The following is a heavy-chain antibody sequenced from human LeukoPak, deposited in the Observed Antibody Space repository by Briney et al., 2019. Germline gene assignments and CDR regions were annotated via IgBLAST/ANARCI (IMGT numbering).Heavy chain of an antibody. CDR3: ATHERDILTGYYTLSGLDY. V-gene: IGHV5-51*01. CDR1: GYSFTSYW. Sequence: PGESLKISCKGSGYSFTSYWIGWVRQMPGKGLEWMGIIYPGDSDTRYSPSFQGQVTISADKSTSTAYLQWSSLQASDTAMYYRATHERDILTGYYTLSGLDYWGHGTLVTVSS. J-gene: IGHJ4*01. D-gene: IGHD3-9*01. CDR2: IYPGDSDT.